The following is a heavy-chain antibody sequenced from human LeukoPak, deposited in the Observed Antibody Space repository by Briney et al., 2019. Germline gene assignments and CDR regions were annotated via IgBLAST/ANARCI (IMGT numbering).Heavy chain of an antibody. CDR1: GGSISSYY. J-gene: IGHJ3*02. V-gene: IGHV4-59*12. CDR2: IYYSGST. Sequence: SETLSLTFSVSGGSISSYYWSWIRQPPGRGLGCIGYIYYSGSTNYNPSLKSRCTISVDTSKNQFSLKLSSVPAADTAVYYCASDSGYRYGYRGAFDIWGQGTMVTVSS. D-gene: IGHD5-18*01. CDR3: ASDSGYRYGYRGAFDI.